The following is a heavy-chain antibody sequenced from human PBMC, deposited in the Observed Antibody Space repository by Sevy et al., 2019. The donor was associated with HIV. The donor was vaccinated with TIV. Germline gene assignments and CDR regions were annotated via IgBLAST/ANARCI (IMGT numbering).Heavy chain of an antibody. Sequence: GGSLRLSCAASGFTFSSYAMSWVRQAPGKGLEWVSAISGSGGDTYYADSVKGRFTISRDNSKNTLYLQMNSLRADDTAVYYCAKDLVVLVGDAFDFWGQGTMVTVSS. CDR3: AKDLVVLVGDAFDF. CDR1: GFTFSSYA. V-gene: IGHV3-23*01. D-gene: IGHD2-8*02. CDR2: ISGSGGDT. J-gene: IGHJ3*01.